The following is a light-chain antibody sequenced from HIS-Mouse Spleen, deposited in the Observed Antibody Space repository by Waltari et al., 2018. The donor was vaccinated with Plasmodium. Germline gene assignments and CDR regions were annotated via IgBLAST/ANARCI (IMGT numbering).Light chain of an antibody. CDR3: YSTDSSGNHRV. J-gene: IGLJ3*02. Sequence: SYELTQPPPLSVSPGQTARITCSADALPKKYAYWYPQKSGQAPVLVIYEDSKRPSGIPERFSGSSSGTMATLTISGAQVEDEADYYCYSTDSSGNHRVFGGGTKLTVL. V-gene: IGLV3-10*01. CDR2: EDS. CDR1: ALPKKY.